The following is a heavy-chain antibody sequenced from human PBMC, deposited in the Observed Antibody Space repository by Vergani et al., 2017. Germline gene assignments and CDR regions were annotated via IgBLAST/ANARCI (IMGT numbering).Heavy chain of an antibody. CDR3: ARDLRLLYNRFDP. Sequence: QVQLVESGGGVVQPGRSLRLSCAASGCTFNQYGMHWVRQAPGKWLEWVAVTWYDGNNKQYADSVKGRFTISRDNSKSTMYLQMNSLRDEDTGVYYCARDLRLLYNRFDPWGQRTLVTVSS. V-gene: IGHV3-33*01. J-gene: IGHJ5*01. CDR2: TWYDGNNK. CDR1: GCTFNQYG. D-gene: IGHD1-14*01.